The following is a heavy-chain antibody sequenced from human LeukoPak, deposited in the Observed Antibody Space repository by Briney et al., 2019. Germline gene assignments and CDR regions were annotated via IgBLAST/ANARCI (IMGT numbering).Heavy chain of an antibody. D-gene: IGHD1-26*01. V-gene: IGHV5-51*01. J-gene: IGHJ6*02. CDR3: ARLFTLVGRHGLDV. Sequence: GESLKISRKSFGYSFTDHWVAWVRQMPGKGPEWMGIIYPGDSDTRYSPSFQGQVTISADRSAATAFLHLNSLKASDTAIYYCARLFTLVGRHGLDVWGQGTTVTVSS. CDR2: IYPGDSDT. CDR1: GYSFTDHW.